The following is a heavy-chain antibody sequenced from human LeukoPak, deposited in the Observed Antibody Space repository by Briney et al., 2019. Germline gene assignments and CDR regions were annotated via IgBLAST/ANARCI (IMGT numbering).Heavy chain of an antibody. V-gene: IGHV3-48*02. CDR3: ARHDYGGNSGDY. J-gene: IGHJ4*02. Sequence: PGGALRLSCAASGFTFSSYSMNWVRQAPGKGLKWVSYIGTSSSTIYYADSVKGRFTISRDNAENSLYLQMNSLRDEDTAVYYCARHDYGGNSGDYWGQGTLVTVSS. CDR2: IGTSSSTI. D-gene: IGHD4-23*01. CDR1: GFTFSSYS.